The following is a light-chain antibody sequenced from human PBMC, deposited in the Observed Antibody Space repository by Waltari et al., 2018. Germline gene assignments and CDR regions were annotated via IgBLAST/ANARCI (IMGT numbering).Light chain of an antibody. J-gene: IGKJ1*01. CDR1: QSIGTD. CDR2: DAS. Sequence: EIVLTQSPATLSLSPGESATLSCRASQSIGTDLAGYQQTTGQAPRLLIYDASNRATGLPPRFRGSGSGTDFILTISSLEPEDFAVYYCQQRSGWPQTFGQGTNVEI. CDR3: QQRSGWPQT. V-gene: IGKV3-11*01.